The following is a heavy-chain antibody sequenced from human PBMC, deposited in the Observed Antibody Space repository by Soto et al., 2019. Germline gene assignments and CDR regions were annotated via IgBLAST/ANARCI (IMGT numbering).Heavy chain of an antibody. Sequence: SLRLSCAASVFTFSSDWMHWVLPTPVKGLVWVSRINTDGSGTTSYADSVKGRFTLSRDNSKNTLVLQMSSLRAEDTAIYYCVKRLGSTGYRDAFDVWGQGTMVTVSS. D-gene: IGHD3-22*01. CDR2: INTDGSGT. CDR3: VKRLGSTGYRDAFDV. J-gene: IGHJ3*01. CDR1: VFTFSSDW. V-gene: IGHV3-74*01.